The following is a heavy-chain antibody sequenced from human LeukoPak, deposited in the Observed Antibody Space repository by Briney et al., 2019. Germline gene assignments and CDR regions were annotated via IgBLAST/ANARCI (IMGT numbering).Heavy chain of an antibody. CDR1: GFTFSSYA. CDR3: AKAVYSNYGYFDY. Sequence: GGSLRLSCAASGFTFSSYAMSWVRQAPGKGLEWVSAISGSGGSTYYADSVKGRFTISRDNSKNTMYLQMNSLRAEDTAVYYCAKAVYSNYGYFDYWGQGTLVTVSS. V-gene: IGHV3-23*01. D-gene: IGHD4-11*01. J-gene: IGHJ4*02. CDR2: ISGSGGST.